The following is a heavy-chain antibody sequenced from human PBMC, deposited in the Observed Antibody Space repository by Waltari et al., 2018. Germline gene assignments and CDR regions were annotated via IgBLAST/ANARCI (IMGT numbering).Heavy chain of an antibody. V-gene: IGHV4-39*01. J-gene: IGHJ3*02. CDR3: ASGRYYYDSSGGDAFDI. CDR1: GGSISSSSYY. CDR2: IYYSGGT. D-gene: IGHD3-22*01. Sequence: QLQLQESGPGLVKPSETLSLTCTVSGGSISSSSYYWGWIRQPPGKGLEWIGSIYYSGGTYYNPSLKSRVTISVDTSKNQFSLKLSSVTAADTAVYYCASGRYYYDSSGGDAFDIWGQGTMVTVSS.